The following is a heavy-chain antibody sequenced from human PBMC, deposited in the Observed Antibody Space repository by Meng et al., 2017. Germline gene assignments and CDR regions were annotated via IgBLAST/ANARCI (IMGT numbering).Heavy chain of an antibody. CDR2: ISDSGNT. CDR1: GGSISSSTYY. D-gene: IGHD6-19*01. CDR3: ATSISGWYYFNF. V-gene: IGHV4-39*01. Sequence: QVQLQQWGAGLLKPSETLSLTCIVSGGSISSSTYYWGWIRQPPGKGLEWIGSISDSGNTYYSPSLRSRVTISVDTSKNQFSLKLTSVAAADMAVYYCATSISGWYYFNFWGQGTLVTVSS. J-gene: IGHJ4*02.